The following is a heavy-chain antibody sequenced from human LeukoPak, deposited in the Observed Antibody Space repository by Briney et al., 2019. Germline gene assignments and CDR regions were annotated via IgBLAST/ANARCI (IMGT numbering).Heavy chain of an antibody. CDR2: IKEDGSQK. V-gene: IGHV3-7*03. D-gene: IGHD6-13*01. CDR1: GFTFSSFW. CDR3: ARDSGWFRFDY. Sequence: GGSLRLSCAASGFTFSSFWMTWVRQAPGKGLEWVANIKEDGSQKYYVDSVKGRFTISRDNAKNSLFLQTNSLRADDTAVYYCARDSGWFRFDYWGQGTLVTISS. J-gene: IGHJ4*02.